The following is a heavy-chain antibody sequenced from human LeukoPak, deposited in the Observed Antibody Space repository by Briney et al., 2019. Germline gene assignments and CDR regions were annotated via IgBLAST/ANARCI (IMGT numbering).Heavy chain of an antibody. J-gene: IGHJ3*02. Sequence: PGGSLRLSCAASGFTFSSYEMNWVRQAPGKGLEWVSYISSSGNPMYYADSVKGRFTISRDNAKNTLYLQMNSLRAEDTAVYYCARDFCSGGSCYPDAFDIWGQGTMVTVSS. V-gene: IGHV3-48*03. D-gene: IGHD2-15*01. CDR1: GFTFSSYE. CDR2: ISSSGNPM. CDR3: ARDFCSGGSCYPDAFDI.